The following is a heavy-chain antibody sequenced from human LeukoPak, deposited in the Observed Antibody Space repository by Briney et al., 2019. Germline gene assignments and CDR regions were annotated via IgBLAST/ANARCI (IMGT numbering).Heavy chain of an antibody. V-gene: IGHV3-53*01. CDR3: AAHRRVGATMQHDS. Sequence: PGGSLRLSCEASGFTVSSNYMSWVRQAPGEGLQWVSVIYSGGETYYADSVKGRFTISRDDSKNTVYLLMSNLRVEDTAVYYCAAHRRVGATMQHDSWGQGTLVTVSS. J-gene: IGHJ4*02. D-gene: IGHD1-26*01. CDR1: GFTVSSNY. CDR2: IYSGGET.